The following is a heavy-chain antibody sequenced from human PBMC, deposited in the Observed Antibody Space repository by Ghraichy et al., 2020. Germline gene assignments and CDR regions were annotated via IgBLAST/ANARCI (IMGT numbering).Heavy chain of an antibody. CDR2: IKQDGSEK. V-gene: IGHV3-7*01. CDR3: ASSVVVTAIPFDY. Sequence: GGSLRLSCAASGFTFSSYWMSWVRQAPGKGLEWVANIKQDGSEKYYVDSVKGRFTISRDNAKNSLYLQMNSLRAEDTAVYYCASSVVVTAIPFDYWGQGTLVTVSS. CDR1: GFTFSSYW. J-gene: IGHJ4*02. D-gene: IGHD2-21*02.